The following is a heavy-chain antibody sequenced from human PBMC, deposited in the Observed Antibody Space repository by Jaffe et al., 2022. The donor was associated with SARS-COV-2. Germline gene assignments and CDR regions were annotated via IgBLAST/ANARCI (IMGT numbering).Heavy chain of an antibody. D-gene: IGHD6-13*01. Sequence: QVQLVESGGGVVQPGRSLRLSCAASGFTFSSYAMHWVRQAPGKGLEWVAVISYDGSNKYYADSVKGRFTISRDNSKNTLYLQMNSLRAEDTAVYYCARARWQQLDRSFDYWGQGTLVTVSS. J-gene: IGHJ4*02. CDR3: ARARWQQLDRSFDY. V-gene: IGHV3-30-3*01. CDR2: ISYDGSNK. CDR1: GFTFSSYA.